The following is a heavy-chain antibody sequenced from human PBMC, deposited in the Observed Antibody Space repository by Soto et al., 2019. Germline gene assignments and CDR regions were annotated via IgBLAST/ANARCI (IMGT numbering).Heavy chain of an antibody. CDR1: GGSVSSGSYY. CDR3: ARGISDSGSYFFDY. Sequence: PSETLSLTCTVSGGSVSSGSYYSSWIRQPPGKGLEWIGYIYYSGSTNYNPSLKSRVTISVDTSKNQFSLKLSSVTAADTAVYYCARGISDSGSYFFDYWGQGTLVTVSS. J-gene: IGHJ4*02. CDR2: IYYSGST. V-gene: IGHV4-61*01. D-gene: IGHD1-26*01.